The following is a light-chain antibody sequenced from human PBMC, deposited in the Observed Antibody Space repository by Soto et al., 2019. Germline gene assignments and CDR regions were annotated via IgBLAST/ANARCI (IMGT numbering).Light chain of an antibody. CDR3: QQSYNSHTIT. CDR2: AAS. J-gene: IGKJ5*01. CDR1: QTISRY. Sequence: DIHMTQSPSPLSASVGHMFPLTCRASQTISRYLNWYQQKPGKAPTLLIYAASSLQSGVPSRFRGSGYGTDFALTITSLKTEDFANYYCQQSYNSHTITFGQGTRLEIK. V-gene: IGKV1-39*01.